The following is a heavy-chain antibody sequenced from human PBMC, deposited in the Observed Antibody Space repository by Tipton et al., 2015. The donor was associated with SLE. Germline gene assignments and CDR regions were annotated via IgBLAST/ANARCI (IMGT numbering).Heavy chain of an antibody. V-gene: IGHV4-39*01. CDR2: MSSRGTT. D-gene: IGHD3-3*01. CDR1: GASNSSDNYY. J-gene: IGHJ4*02. CDR3: ARHGAYYAFWSGYRFDY. Sequence: TLSLTCTVSGASNSSDNYYWGWIRQSPGKGLEWIGSMSSRGTTYANPSLKSRVTVSVATSKNQFSLNLRSVTTADTAVYYCARHGAYYAFWSGYRFDYWGQGPLATVSS.